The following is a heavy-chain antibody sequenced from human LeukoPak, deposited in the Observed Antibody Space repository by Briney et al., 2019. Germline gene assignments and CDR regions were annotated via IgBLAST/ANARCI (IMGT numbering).Heavy chain of an antibody. J-gene: IGHJ5*02. CDR1: GFSFSGYS. D-gene: IGHD1-26*01. CDR3: ARSDSGRNPFDP. V-gene: IGHV3-48*04. Sequence: QPGGSLRLSCAASGFSFSGYSMNWVRQAPGKGLDWVSYISSGSRTIFYAESVKGRFTISRDNAKNLLYLEMNSLRAEDTAVYYCARSDSGRNPFDPWGQGTLVTVSS. CDR2: ISSGSRTI.